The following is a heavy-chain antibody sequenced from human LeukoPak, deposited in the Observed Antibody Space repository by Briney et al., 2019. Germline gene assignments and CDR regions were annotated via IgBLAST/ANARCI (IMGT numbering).Heavy chain of an antibody. CDR1: GFTFSSYS. V-gene: IGHV3-21*01. Sequence: GGSLRLSCAASGFTFSSYSMNWVRQAPGKGLEWVSSISSSSSYIYYADSVKGRFTISRDNAKNSLYLQMNSLRAEDTAAYYCARWSRSSGWYAVHYFDYWGQGTLVTVSS. D-gene: IGHD6-19*01. CDR2: ISSSSSYI. CDR3: ARWSRSSGWYAVHYFDY. J-gene: IGHJ4*02.